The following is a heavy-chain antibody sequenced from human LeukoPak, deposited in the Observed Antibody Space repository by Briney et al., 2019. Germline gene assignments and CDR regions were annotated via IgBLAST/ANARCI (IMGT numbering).Heavy chain of an antibody. J-gene: IGHJ6*02. V-gene: IGHV3-23*01. D-gene: IGHD3-10*01. CDR1: GFTFSNYA. CDR2: ISGSGGSK. Sequence: GGSLRLSRAASGFTFSNYAMLWVRQAPGKGLEGVSAISGSGGSKYYADSVKGRFTISRDNSNNTLYLQMNSLRAEDTAVYYCAITYYYGSGSYYNEIHRYYYGIDVWGQGTPVTVSS. CDR3: AITYYYGSGSYYNEIHRYYYGIDV.